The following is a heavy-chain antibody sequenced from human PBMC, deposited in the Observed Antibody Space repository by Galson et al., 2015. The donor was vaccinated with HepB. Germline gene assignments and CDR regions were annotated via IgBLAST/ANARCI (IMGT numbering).Heavy chain of an antibody. Sequence: QSGAEVKKPGESLKISCKGSGYSFTSYWIGWVRQMPGKGLEWMGIIYPGDSDTRYSPSFQGQVTISADKSISTAYLQWSSLKASDTAVYYCARGHDYGDPPRGYNWFDPWGQGTLVTVSS. CDR2: IYPGDSDT. CDR1: GYSFTSYW. J-gene: IGHJ5*02. V-gene: IGHV5-51*03. D-gene: IGHD4-17*01. CDR3: ARGHDYGDPPRGYNWFDP.